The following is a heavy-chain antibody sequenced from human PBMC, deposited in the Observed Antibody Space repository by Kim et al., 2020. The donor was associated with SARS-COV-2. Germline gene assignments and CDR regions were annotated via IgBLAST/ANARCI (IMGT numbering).Heavy chain of an antibody. V-gene: IGHV3-30*18. Sequence: MSYDGNNEYYVESVKGRFTVSRDNSKNMVYLQMNSLRVEDTAVYYCANFQNWGQGTLVTVSS. CDR3: ANFQN. CDR2: MSYDGNNE. J-gene: IGHJ4*02.